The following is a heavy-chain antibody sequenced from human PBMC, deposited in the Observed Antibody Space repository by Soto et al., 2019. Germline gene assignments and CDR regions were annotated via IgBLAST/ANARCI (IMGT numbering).Heavy chain of an antibody. D-gene: IGHD6-13*01. CDR1: GGSFSGYY. V-gene: IGHV4-34*01. CDR2: INHSGST. J-gene: IGHJ4*02. CDR3: ARGGSSSWYFYLFDY. Sequence: QVQLQQWGAGLLKPSETLSLTCAVYGGSFSGYYWSWIRQPPGKGLEWIGEINHSGSTNYNPSLTSRVTISVDTSKNQFSLKLSSVTAADTAVYYCARGGSSSWYFYLFDYWGQGTLVTVSS.